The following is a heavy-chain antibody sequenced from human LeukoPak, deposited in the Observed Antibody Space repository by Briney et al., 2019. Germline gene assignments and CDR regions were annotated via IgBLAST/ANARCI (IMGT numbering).Heavy chain of an antibody. V-gene: IGHV3-33*01. CDR3: ARAGLLWFGELFSAFDI. J-gene: IGHJ3*02. Sequence: PGGSLRLSCAASGFTFSSYGMHWVRQAPGKGLEWVAVIWYDGSNKYYADSVKGRFTISRDNSKNTLYLQMNSLRAEDTAVYYCARAGLLWFGELFSAFDIWGQGTMVTVSS. CDR2: IWYDGSNK. D-gene: IGHD3-10*01. CDR1: GFTFSSYG.